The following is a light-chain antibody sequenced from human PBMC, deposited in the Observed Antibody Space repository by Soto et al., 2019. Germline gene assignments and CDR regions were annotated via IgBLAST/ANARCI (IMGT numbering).Light chain of an antibody. CDR1: QSVSST. V-gene: IGKV3-15*01. CDR3: QQYNNWPRT. CDR2: GTS. J-gene: IGKJ1*01. Sequence: EVLLTQSPGTLSLSPGETATLSCRASQSVSSTYLAWYQQKPGQAPRLLIYGTSTRATGIPARFSGSGSGTDFTLTISRLQFEDFAVYYCQQYNNWPRTFGQGTKVDI.